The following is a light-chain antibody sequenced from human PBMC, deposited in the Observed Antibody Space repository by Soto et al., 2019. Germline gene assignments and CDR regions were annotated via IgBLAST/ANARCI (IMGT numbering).Light chain of an antibody. V-gene: IGLV2-14*01. CDR2: DVS. Sequence: SALTQPASVSGSPGQSITISCTGTSSDVGGYNYVSWYQQHPGKAPKLMIYDVSNRPSGVSNRFSGSKSGNTASLTISGLQAEDESDYYCSSYTSSSTLYDVFGTGNKVTVL. J-gene: IGLJ1*01. CDR3: SSYTSSSTLYDV. CDR1: SSDVGGYNY.